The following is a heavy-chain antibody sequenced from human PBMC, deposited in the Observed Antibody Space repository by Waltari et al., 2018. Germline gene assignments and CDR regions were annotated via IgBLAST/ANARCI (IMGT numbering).Heavy chain of an antibody. V-gene: IGHV5-51*01. CDR1: GYSFTSYW. D-gene: IGHD3-10*01. CDR2: IYPGDSDT. Sequence: EVQLVQSGAEVKKSGESLKLSCKGSGYSFTSYWIGWVRQMPGKGLEWMGIIYPGDSDTRYSPSFQGQVTTSADKSISTAYRQWSSLKASDTAMYYCAREGWFGEFVTGYGMDVWGQGTTVTVSS. J-gene: IGHJ6*02. CDR3: AREGWFGEFVTGYGMDV.